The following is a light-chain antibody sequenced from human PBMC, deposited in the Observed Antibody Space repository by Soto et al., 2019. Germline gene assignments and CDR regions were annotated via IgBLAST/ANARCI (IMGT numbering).Light chain of an antibody. CDR1: QSISGW. CDR3: RQYNSFSHT. Sequence: DIQMTQSPSTLSASVGDRVTITCRASQSISGWLAWYQQKPGKAPKLLIYDASSLEGGVPPRFSGSGSGTEFTLTISGLQPDDFATYYCRQYNSFSHTFGQ. V-gene: IGKV1-5*01. CDR2: DAS. J-gene: IGKJ2*01.